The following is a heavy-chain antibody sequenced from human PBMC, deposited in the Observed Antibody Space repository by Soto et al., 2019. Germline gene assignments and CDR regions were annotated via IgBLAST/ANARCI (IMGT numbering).Heavy chain of an antibody. CDR1: GYSFTSYW. CDR2: IYPGDSDT. J-gene: IGHJ5*02. Sequence: HGESLKISCNGSGYSFTSYWIGWVRQMPGKGLEWMGIIYPGDSDTRYSPSFQGQATISADKSISTAYLQWSSLKASDTAMYYCARRNTNWFDPWGQGTLVTVSS. V-gene: IGHV5-51*01. CDR3: ARRNTNWFDP. D-gene: IGHD1-1*01.